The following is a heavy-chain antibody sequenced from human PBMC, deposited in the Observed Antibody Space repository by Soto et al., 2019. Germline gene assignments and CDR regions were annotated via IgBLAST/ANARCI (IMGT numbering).Heavy chain of an antibody. J-gene: IGHJ1*01. D-gene: IGHD3-10*01. CDR2: IYSGGST. Sequence: GGSLRLSCAASGFTVSSNYMSWVRQAPGKGLEWVSVIYSGGSTYYADSVKGRFTISRDDSKGIAYLQMNSLKSEDSGVYYCIGRFPFWGQGTLVTVSS. CDR3: IGRFPF. V-gene: IGHV3-53*05. CDR1: GFTVSSNY.